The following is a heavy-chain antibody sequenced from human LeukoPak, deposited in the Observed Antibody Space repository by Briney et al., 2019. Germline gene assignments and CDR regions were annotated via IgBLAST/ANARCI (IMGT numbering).Heavy chain of an antibody. J-gene: IGHJ4*02. V-gene: IGHV3-7*01. D-gene: IGHD6-19*01. CDR3: ARGFSSGWYFDY. CDR2: IKRDGSEK. Sequence: GGSLRLSCAASGFTFSSYWMSRVRQAPGKGLEWVANIKRDGSEKYYVDSVKGRFTISRDNAKNSLYLQMNSLRAEDTAVYYCARGFSSGWYFDYWGQGTLVTVSS. CDR1: GFTFSSYW.